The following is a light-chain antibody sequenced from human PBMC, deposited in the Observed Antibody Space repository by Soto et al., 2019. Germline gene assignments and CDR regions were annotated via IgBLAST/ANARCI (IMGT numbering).Light chain of an antibody. CDR3: SSYTGSTTLVI. Sequence: QSALTQPASVSGSPGQSITISCTGTSSDVGGYNYVSWYQQHPGKAPKLMIYDVSNRPSGVSNRFSGSRSGNTASLTISGLQAEDEAHYYCSSYTGSTTLVIFGGGTKDRP. CDR1: SSDVGGYNY. CDR2: DVS. J-gene: IGLJ2*01. V-gene: IGLV2-14*03.